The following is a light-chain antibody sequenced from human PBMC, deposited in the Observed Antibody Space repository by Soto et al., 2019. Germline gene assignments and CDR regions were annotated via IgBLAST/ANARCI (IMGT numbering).Light chain of an antibody. CDR2: KAT. CDR3: QQYNTYSRT. Sequence: DIQITQSPSILSASVGDRVTITCRASQRIDTWLAWYQQKPGTAPKLLIYKATILQSGVPSRFSGSGFGTEFTLAISSLQPDDFATYYCQQYNTYSRTFGQGTKVDIK. J-gene: IGKJ1*01. V-gene: IGKV1-5*03. CDR1: QRIDTW.